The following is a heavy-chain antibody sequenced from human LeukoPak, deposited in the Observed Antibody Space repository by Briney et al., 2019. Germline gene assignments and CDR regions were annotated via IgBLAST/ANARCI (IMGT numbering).Heavy chain of an antibody. Sequence: GGSLRLSCAASGFTFSSYSMSWVRQAPGKGLEWVSSISSSSSSYIYYADSVKGRFPISRDYAKNSLYLQMNSLRAEDTAVYYCVRACGGDCYLADYWGQGTLVTVSS. J-gene: IGHJ4*02. CDR1: GFTFSSYS. D-gene: IGHD2-21*02. CDR3: VRACGGDCYLADY. CDR2: ISSSSSSYI. V-gene: IGHV3-21*01.